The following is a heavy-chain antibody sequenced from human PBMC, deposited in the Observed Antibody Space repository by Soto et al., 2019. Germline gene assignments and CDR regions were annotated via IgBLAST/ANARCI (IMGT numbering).Heavy chain of an antibody. J-gene: IGHJ4*02. V-gene: IGHV1-8*01. CDR1: GYTFTSYD. CDR3: XXXLEDSGIQXPDDY. D-gene: IGHD1-26*01. Sequence: QVQLVQSGAEVKKPGASVKVSCKASGYTFTSYDINWVRXATGXGXXWMGWMNPNSGNTGYAQKFQGRVTMTRNTSXXXXXXXXXXXXXXXXXXXXXXXXLEDSGIQXPDDYWGQGTLVTVSS. CDR2: MNPNSGNT.